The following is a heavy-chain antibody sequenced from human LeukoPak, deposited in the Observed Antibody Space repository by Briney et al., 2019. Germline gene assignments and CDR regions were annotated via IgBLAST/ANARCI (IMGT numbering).Heavy chain of an antibody. Sequence: PSETLSLTCTVSGGSISSDYWSWIRQPPGKGLEWIGYIYYSGSTNYNPSLKSRVTISVDTSKNQFSLKLSSVTAADTAVYYCARVRPWYSSSWYYFDYWGQGNLVTVSS. CDR2: IYYSGST. J-gene: IGHJ4*02. CDR3: ARVRPWYSSSWYYFDY. D-gene: IGHD6-13*01. V-gene: IGHV4-59*01. CDR1: GGSISSDY.